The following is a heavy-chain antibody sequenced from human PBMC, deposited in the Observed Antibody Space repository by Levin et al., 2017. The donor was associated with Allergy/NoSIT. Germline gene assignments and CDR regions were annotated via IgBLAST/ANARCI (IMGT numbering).Heavy chain of an antibody. V-gene: IGHV3-23*01. CDR2: ISGSGGST. D-gene: IGHD3-10*01. CDR1: GFTFSSYA. Sequence: GGSLRLSCAASGFTFSSYAMSWVRQAPGKGLEWVSAISGSGGSTYYADSVKGRFTISRDNSKNTLYLQMNSLRAEDTAVYYCAKDPTLWFGEEYYFDYWGQGTLVTVSS. J-gene: IGHJ4*02. CDR3: AKDPTLWFGEEYYFDY.